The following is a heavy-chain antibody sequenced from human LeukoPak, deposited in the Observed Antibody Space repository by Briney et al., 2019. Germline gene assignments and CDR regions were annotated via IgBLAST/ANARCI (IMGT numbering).Heavy chain of an antibody. J-gene: IGHJ4*02. CDR1: GFTFSSYA. CDR2: ISGSGGST. V-gene: IGHV3-23*01. Sequence: GGSLRLSCAASGFTFSSYAMSWVRQAPGKGLEWVSAISGSGGSTYYADSVKGRFTISRDNSKNTLYLQMNSLRAEDTAVYYCAKPQKKYDSSGYYCFDYWGQGTLVTVSS. CDR3: AKPQKKYDSSGYYCFDY. D-gene: IGHD3-22*01.